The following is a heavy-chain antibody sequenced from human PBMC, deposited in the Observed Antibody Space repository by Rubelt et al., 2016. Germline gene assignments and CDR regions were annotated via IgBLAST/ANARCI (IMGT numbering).Heavy chain of an antibody. CDR3: AGSGYYDFWSATR. D-gene: IGHD3-3*01. CDR2: IKQDGSEE. V-gene: IGHV3-7*01. CDR1: GFTFNRCW. J-gene: IGHJ4*02. Sequence: EVQLVESGGDLVQPGGSLRLSCAASGFTFNRCWMSWVRQAPGKGLEWVANIKQDGSEEYYVDSVKGRVAIPRDNAKHSLYLQMNSLRVEDTAVYYCAGSGYYDFWSATRWGQGTLVTVSS.